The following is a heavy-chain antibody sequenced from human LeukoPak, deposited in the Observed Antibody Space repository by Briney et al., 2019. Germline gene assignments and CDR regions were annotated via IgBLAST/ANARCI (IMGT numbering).Heavy chain of an antibody. J-gene: IGHJ5*02. V-gene: IGHV3-48*02. D-gene: IGHD2-2*01. CDR2: ISSSSSTI. CDR1: GFTFSSYS. Sequence: GGSLRLSCAASGFTFSSYSMNWVRQAPGKGLEWDSYISSSSSTIYYADSVKGRFTISRDNAKNSLYLQMNSLRDEDTAVYYCARDPRGLGYCSSTSCANWFDPWGQGTLVTVSS. CDR3: ARDPRGLGYCSSTSCANWFDP.